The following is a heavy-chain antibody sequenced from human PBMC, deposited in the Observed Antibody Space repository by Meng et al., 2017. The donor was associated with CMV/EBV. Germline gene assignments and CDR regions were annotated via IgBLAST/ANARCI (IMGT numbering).Heavy chain of an antibody. CDR2: IYYSGST. D-gene: IGHD5-18*01. CDR3: ARDRRLDTAMAAYNWFDP. V-gene: IGHV4-39*07. Sequence: GSLRLSCTVSGGSISSSSYYWVWIRQPPGRGLEWIVSIYYSGSTYYNPSLKSRVTISVDTSKNQFSLKLSSVTAADTAVYYCARDRRLDTAMAAYNWFDPWGQGTLVTVSS. CDR1: GGSISSSSYY. J-gene: IGHJ5*02.